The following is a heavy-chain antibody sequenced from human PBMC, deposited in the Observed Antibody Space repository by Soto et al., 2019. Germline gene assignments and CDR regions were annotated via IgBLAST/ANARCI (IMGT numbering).Heavy chain of an antibody. CDR1: GFTFSSYE. J-gene: IGHJ6*02. CDR3: ARDLLHYDFWSGYSAYFYYGMDV. D-gene: IGHD3-3*01. V-gene: IGHV3-48*03. CDR2: ISDSGGTV. Sequence: GGSLRLSCAASGFTFSSYEMNWVRQAPGQGLEWVSYISDSGGTVYYADSVKSRFTVSRDNAQNSVYLQMNSLRTEDTAVYYCARDLLHYDFWSGYSAYFYYGMDVWGPGTTVTVSS.